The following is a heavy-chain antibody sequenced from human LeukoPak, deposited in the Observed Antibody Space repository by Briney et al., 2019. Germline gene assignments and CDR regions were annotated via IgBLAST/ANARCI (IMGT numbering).Heavy chain of an antibody. CDR3: AKDRVPLTGYTLDY. V-gene: IGHV3-23*01. J-gene: IGHJ4*02. D-gene: IGHD3-9*01. CDR1: GFTFSSYG. CDR2: ISGSGGST. Sequence: GGTLRLSCASSGFTFSSYGMSWVRQAPGKGLEWVSAISGSGGSTYCADSVKGRFTISRDNSKNTLYLQMNSLRAEDTAVYYCAKDRVPLTGYTLDYWGQGTLVTVS.